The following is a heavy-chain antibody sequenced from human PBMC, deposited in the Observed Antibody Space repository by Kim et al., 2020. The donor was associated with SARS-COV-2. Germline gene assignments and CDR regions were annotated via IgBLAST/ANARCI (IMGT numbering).Heavy chain of an antibody. CDR3: ASAGYSSVRWFDP. CDR1: GYSFTSYW. J-gene: IGHJ5*02. V-gene: IGHV5-51*01. CDR2: IYPGDSDT. Sequence: GASLKISCKGSGYSFTSYWIGWVRQMPGKGLEWMGIIYPGDSDTRYSPSFQGQVTISADKSISTAYLQGSSLKASDTAMYYWASAGYSSVRWFDPWGQGTLVTVSS. D-gene: IGHD6-19*01.